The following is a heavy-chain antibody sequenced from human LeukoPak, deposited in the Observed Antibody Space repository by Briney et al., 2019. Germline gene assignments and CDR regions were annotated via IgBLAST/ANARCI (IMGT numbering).Heavy chain of an antibody. Sequence: SEALSLTCTVSGGSISNYYWSWIRQPPGKGLEWIGYIYYSGSTNYNPSLKSRVTISVDTSKNQFSLKLSSVTAADTAVYYCARERSMVRGISWFDPWGQGTLVTVSS. J-gene: IGHJ5*02. D-gene: IGHD3-10*01. CDR3: ARERSMVRGISWFDP. CDR2: IYYSGST. CDR1: GGSISNYY. V-gene: IGHV4-59*01.